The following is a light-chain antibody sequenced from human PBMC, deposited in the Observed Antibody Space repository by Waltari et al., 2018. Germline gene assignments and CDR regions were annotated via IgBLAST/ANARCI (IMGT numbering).Light chain of an antibody. CDR1: SSDAGGYNY. CDR3: SSYTSSSTLVV. CDR2: EVS. J-gene: IGLJ2*01. Sequence: QSALTQPAPVSGSPGQSLTLSCPGTSSDAGGYNYVSWYQQHPGKAPKLMIYEVSNRPSGVSNRFSGSKSGNTASLTISGLQAEDEADYYCSSYTSSSTLVVFGGGTKLTVL. V-gene: IGLV2-14*01.